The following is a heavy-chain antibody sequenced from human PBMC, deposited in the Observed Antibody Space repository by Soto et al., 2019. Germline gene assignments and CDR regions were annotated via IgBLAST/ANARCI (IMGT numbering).Heavy chain of an antibody. V-gene: IGHV5-51*01. CDR3: ARRRFGVAGGGLDP. CDR1: GYSFTSYL. Sequence: PXESLKLCSKCSGYSFTSYLSGLVLQMPGKGLEWMGIIYPGDSDTRYSPSFQGQVTISADKSISTAYLQWSSLKASDTAMYYCARRRFGVAGGGLDPWGQGTLVTVSS. CDR2: IYPGDSDT. D-gene: IGHD6-19*01. J-gene: IGHJ5*02.